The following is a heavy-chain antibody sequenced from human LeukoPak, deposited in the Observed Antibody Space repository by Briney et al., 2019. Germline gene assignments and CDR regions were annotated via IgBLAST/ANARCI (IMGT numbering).Heavy chain of an antibody. CDR2: IIPILGIA. V-gene: IGHV1-69*02. J-gene: IGHJ5*02. CDR1: GGTFSSYT. Sequence: SVKVSCKASGGTFSSYTISWVRQAPGQGLEWMGRIIPILGIANYAQKFQGRVTITADKSTSTAYMELSSLRPEDTAVYYCARGTRDYYSRGLNWFDPWGQGTLVTVSS. D-gene: IGHD4-17*01. CDR3: ARGTRDYYSRGLNWFDP.